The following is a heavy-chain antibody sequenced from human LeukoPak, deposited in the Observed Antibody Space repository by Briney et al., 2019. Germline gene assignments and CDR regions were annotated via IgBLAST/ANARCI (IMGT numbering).Heavy chain of an antibody. Sequence: PSETLSLTCAVSGVSFSGYYWSWIRQPPGKGLEWIGEINHSGSTNYNPSLKSRVTISVDTSKNQFALKLSAVPAADTAVYYCARGTMTTMTYYFDYGGEGTLVTVSS. CDR1: GVSFSGYY. J-gene: IGHJ4*02. D-gene: IGHD4-17*01. CDR3: ARGTMTTMTYYFDY. V-gene: IGHV4-34*01. CDR2: INHSGST.